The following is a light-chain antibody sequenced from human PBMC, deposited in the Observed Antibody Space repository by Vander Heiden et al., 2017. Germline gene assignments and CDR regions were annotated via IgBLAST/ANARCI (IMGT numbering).Light chain of an antibody. CDR2: YVS. J-gene: IGLJ2*01. CDR3: SSYTIAIIVL. Sequence: QSALNQPPSVSGYHGQSDTISCTGGSGDVGNYNRVSWDRLSPGTAPKLIIYYVSSRPSGVPVQFSGSKSGNTASLTISGLQAEDEAHYYCSSYTIAIIVLFGGGTKLTVL. CDR1: SGDVGNYNR. V-gene: IGLV2-18*02.